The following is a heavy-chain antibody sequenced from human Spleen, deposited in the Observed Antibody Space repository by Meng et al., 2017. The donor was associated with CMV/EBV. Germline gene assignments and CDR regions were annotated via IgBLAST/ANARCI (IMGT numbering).Heavy chain of an antibody. CDR3: ARGLGGTQGIAAAGY. CDR2: ISASNGNP. V-gene: IGHV1-18*01. J-gene: IGHJ4*02. CDR1: GYTFINFG. D-gene: IGHD6-13*01. Sequence: ASVKVSCKASGYTFINFGISWVRLAPGQGFEWLGWISASNGNPKYPQKFQGRVTMTRDTSTSTVYMELSSLRSEDTAVYYCARGLGGTQGIAAAGYWGQGTLVTVSS.